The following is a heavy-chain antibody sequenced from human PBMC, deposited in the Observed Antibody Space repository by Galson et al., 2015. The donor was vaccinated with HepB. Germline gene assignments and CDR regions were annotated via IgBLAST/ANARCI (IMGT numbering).Heavy chain of an antibody. CDR2: TLYRSKWSI. V-gene: IGHV6-1*01. D-gene: IGHD5-24*01. CDR1: GDSVSSNRAA. Sequence: CAISGDSVSSNRAAWNWIRQSPSRGLEWFGRTLYRSKWSIDYAASVRSRIIINPDTSNNQVSLQLNSVTPEDTAVYYCARVGPGRDGYNYGALDIWAQGTMVTVSS. CDR3: ARVGPGRDGYNYGALDI. J-gene: IGHJ3*02.